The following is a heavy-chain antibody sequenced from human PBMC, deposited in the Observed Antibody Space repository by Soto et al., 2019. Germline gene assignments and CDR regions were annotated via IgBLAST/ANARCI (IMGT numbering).Heavy chain of an antibody. CDR3: ARDPSSGWKYYFDY. V-gene: IGHV1-69*13. Sequence: SVKVSCKASGGTFCSYAISWVRQAPGQGLEWMGGIIPIFGTANYAQKFQGRVTITADESTSTAYMELSSLRSEDAAVYYCARDPSSGWKYYFDYWGQGTLVTVSS. CDR2: IIPIFGTA. D-gene: IGHD6-19*01. CDR1: GGTFCSYA. J-gene: IGHJ4*02.